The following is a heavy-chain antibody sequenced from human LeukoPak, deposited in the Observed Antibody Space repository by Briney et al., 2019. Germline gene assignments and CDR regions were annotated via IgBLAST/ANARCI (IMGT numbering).Heavy chain of an antibody. CDR3: AKKMTITGWLYYLDY. D-gene: IGHD5-24*01. CDR1: GFTFSSYA. V-gene: IGHV3-23*01. J-gene: IGHJ4*02. CDR2: ISDSGDST. Sequence: GGSLRLSCAVSGFTFSSYAMSWVRQAPGRGLEWVSAISDSGDSTYYADSVKGRFTVSRDNSKNTLYLQMNSLRAEDTAVYYCAKKMTITGWLYYLDYWGQGTLVTVSP.